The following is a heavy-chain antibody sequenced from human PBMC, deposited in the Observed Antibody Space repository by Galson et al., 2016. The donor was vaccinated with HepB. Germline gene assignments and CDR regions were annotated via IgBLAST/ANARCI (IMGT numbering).Heavy chain of an antibody. V-gene: IGHV3-23*01. J-gene: IGHJ4*02. CDR2: INSDSSGR. CDR3: ARLRPEYNYAYVD. CDR1: GFTFNSCA. Sequence: SLRLSCAASGFTFNSCAMRWVRQIPGKGPEWVSTINSDSSGRHYKHSVQGRFTVSRGNSENALFRQMNSLRADDAAIYYCARLRPEYNYAYVDWGQGTPVTVSS. D-gene: IGHD5-18*01.